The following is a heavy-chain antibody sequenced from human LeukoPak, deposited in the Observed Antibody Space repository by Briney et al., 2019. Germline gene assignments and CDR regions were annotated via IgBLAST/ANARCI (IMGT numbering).Heavy chain of an antibody. V-gene: IGHV3-30*02. J-gene: IGHJ6*03. CDR2: IRYDGSNK. D-gene: IGHD2-2*01. CDR1: GFTFSGYG. Sequence: KPGGSLRLSCAASGFTFSGYGMHWVRQAPGKGLEWVAFIRYDGSNKYYADSVKGRFTISRDNSKNTLYLQMDSLRAEDTAVYYCAKDWAIAGSYYCMDVWGKGTTVTVSS. CDR3: AKDWAIAGSYYCMDV.